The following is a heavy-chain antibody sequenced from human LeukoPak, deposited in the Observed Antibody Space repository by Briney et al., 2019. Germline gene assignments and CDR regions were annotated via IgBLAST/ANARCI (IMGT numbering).Heavy chain of an antibody. CDR2: ISGSGGST. CDR3: AKGLSRSSFEN. D-gene: IGHD6-6*01. Sequence: PGGSLRLSCAASGFTFSSYAMSWVRQAPGKGLEWVSAISGSGGSTYYTDSVKGRFTISRDNSKNTLCLQMNSLRAEDTAVYYCAKGLSRSSFENWGQGTLVTVSS. V-gene: IGHV3-23*01. J-gene: IGHJ4*02. CDR1: GFTFSSYA.